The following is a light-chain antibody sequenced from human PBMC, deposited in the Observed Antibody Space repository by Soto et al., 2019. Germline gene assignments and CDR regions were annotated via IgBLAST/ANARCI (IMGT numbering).Light chain of an antibody. CDR1: SSDVGSYNL. J-gene: IGLJ2*01. V-gene: IGLV2-23*03. Sequence: QPVLTQPASVSGSPGQSITISCTGTSSDVGSYNLVSWYQQHPGKAPKLMIYEGSKRPSGVSNRFSGSKSGNTASLTISGLQAEDEADYYCCSYAGSRTVVVFGGGTKVTVL. CDR3: CSYAGSRTVVV. CDR2: EGS.